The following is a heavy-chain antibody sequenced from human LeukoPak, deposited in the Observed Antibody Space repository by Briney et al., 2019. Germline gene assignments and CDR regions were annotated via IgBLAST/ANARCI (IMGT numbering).Heavy chain of an antibody. V-gene: IGHV3-9*01. CDR2: ISWNSGSI. J-gene: IGHJ4*02. CDR1: GFTFDDYA. Sequence: PGGSLRLSCAASGFTFDDYAMHWVRQAPGKGLEWVSGISWNSGSIGYADSVKGRFTISRDNAKNSLYLQMNSLRAEDTALYYCAKGSRAYVTPGYFDYWGQGTLVTVSS. CDR3: AKGSRAYVTPGYFDY. D-gene: IGHD3-10*02.